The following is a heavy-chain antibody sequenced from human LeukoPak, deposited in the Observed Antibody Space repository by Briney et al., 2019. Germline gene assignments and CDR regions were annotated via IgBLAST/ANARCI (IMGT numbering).Heavy chain of an antibody. D-gene: IGHD1-14*01. Sequence: ASVKVSCKASGYTFTSYYMHWVRQAPGQGLEWMGIINPSGGDTSYAQKFQGRLTMSRDTSTNTVYMELTSLRSEDTAVYYCAREVMDNLRFDYWGQGTLVTVSS. J-gene: IGHJ4*02. CDR2: INPSGGDT. CDR1: GYTFTSYY. CDR3: AREVMDNLRFDY. V-gene: IGHV1-46*01.